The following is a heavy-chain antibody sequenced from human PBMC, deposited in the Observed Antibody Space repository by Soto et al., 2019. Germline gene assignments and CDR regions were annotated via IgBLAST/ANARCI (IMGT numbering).Heavy chain of an antibody. CDR2: ISSDGSST. Sequence: HPGGSLRLSCAASGSTFSSYWMHWVRQAPGEGLVWVSRISSDGSSTGYADPVKGRFTISRDNAKNSLYLQMNSLRAEDTAVYYCASRVDSSGYYPQDAFDIWGQGTMVTVSS. CDR3: ASRVDSSGYYPQDAFDI. J-gene: IGHJ3*02. CDR1: GSTFSSYW. V-gene: IGHV3-74*01. D-gene: IGHD3-22*01.